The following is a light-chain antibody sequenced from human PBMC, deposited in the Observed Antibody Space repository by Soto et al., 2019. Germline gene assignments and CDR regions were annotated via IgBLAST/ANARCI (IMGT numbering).Light chain of an antibody. CDR3: TAWDASLNGVI. J-gene: IGLJ2*01. CDR1: SSNIGTYT. Sequence: QSVLTQPPSASGTPGQRVTISCSGSSSNIGTYTVNWYQQVPGTAPKLLIYSNNQRPSGVPDRFSGSKSGTSASLAISGLQSEDEADYYCTAWDASLNGVIFGGGTKVTVL. CDR2: SNN. V-gene: IGLV1-44*01.